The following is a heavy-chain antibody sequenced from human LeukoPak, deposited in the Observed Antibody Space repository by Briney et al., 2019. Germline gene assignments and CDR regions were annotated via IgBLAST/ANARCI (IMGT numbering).Heavy chain of an antibody. D-gene: IGHD3-9*01. J-gene: IGHJ3*02. CDR1: GFTFSSYA. Sequence: GGSLRLSCAASGFTFSSYAMGWVRQAPGKGLEWVSAISGCGGSTYYADSVKGRFTISRDNSKNTLYLQMNSLRAEDTAVYYCAKGYDILTGYYIGSGDDAFDIWGQGTMVTVSS. CDR2: ISGCGGST. CDR3: AKGYDILTGYYIGSGDDAFDI. V-gene: IGHV3-23*01.